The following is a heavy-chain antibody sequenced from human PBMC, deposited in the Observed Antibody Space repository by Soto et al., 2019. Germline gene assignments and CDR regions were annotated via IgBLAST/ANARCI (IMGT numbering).Heavy chain of an antibody. CDR3: ARVNYSGYDGWFDP. D-gene: IGHD5-12*01. V-gene: IGHV4-39*01. J-gene: IGHJ5*02. CDR1: GDSISSATHY. Sequence: SETLSLTCTVSGDSISSATHYWGWIRQPPGKGLEWIGSVYYSGSTYDNPSLKSRVTISVDTSKNQFSLKMTSVTAADTAVYYCARVNYSGYDGWFDPWGHGTLVTVPS. CDR2: VYYSGST.